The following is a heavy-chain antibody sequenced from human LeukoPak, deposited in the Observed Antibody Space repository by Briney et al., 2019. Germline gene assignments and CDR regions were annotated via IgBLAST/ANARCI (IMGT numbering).Heavy chain of an antibody. J-gene: IGHJ2*01. Sequence: ASVKVSCKASGFTFTSSAMQWVRQARGQRLEWIGWIVVGSGNTNYAQKFQERVTITRYMSTSTAYMELSSLRSEDTTVNYCAAVPTLAFAHYYWFFALWGRGTLVTVSS. CDR3: AAVPTLAFAHYYWFFAL. V-gene: IGHV1-58*02. CDR2: IVVGSGNT. CDR1: GFTFTSSA. D-gene: IGHD3-16*01.